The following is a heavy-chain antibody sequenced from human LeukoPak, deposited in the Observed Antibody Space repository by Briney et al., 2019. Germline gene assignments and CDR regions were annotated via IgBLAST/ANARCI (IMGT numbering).Heavy chain of an antibody. J-gene: IGHJ4*02. CDR3: ARGYGKNDY. CDR2: ISGSDPGT. CDR1: GFMFSKYA. D-gene: IGHD5-12*01. V-gene: IGHV3-23*01. Sequence: GGSLRLSCAASGFMFSKYAMSWVRQAPGRRLEWVSAISGSDPGTYYADSVKGRFTISRDNSKSTLYLQMNSLRAEDTAVYYCARGYGKNDYWGQGTLVTVSS.